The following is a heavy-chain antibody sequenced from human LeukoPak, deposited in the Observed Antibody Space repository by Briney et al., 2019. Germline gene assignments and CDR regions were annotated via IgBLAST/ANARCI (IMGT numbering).Heavy chain of an antibody. CDR3: ARDHYYDSSGYYP. CDR2: IYYSGST. V-gene: IGHV4-59*01. Sequence: SETLSLTCTVSGGSISSYYWSWIRQPPGKGLEWIGYIYYSGSTNYNPSLKSRVTIPVDTSKNQFSLKLSSVTAADTAVYYCARDHYYDSSGYYPWGQGTLVTVSS. CDR1: GGSISSYY. J-gene: IGHJ5*02. D-gene: IGHD3-22*01.